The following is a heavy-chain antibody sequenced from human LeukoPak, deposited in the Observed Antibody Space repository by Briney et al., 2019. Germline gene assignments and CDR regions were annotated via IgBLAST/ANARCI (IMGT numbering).Heavy chain of an antibody. CDR3: ARYLNSGPADY. J-gene: IGHJ4*02. V-gene: IGHV3-7*01. CDR2: IKGDGSEK. D-gene: IGHD5-12*01. CDR1: GFTISSSY. Sequence: GGSLRLSCAASGFTISSSYMSWVRQAPGKGLEWVANIKGDGSEKQYVDSVKGRFTISRDNAKNSLYLQMNSLRAEDTAVYYCARYLNSGPADYWGQGSLVTVSS.